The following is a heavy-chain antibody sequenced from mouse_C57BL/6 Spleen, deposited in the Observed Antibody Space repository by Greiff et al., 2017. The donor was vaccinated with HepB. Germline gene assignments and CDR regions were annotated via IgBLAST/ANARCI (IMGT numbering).Heavy chain of an antibody. D-gene: IGHD1-1*01. CDR2: ISSGSSTI. V-gene: IGHV5-17*01. Sequence: EVKVVESGGGLVKPGGSLKLSCAASGFTFSDYGMHWVRQAPEKGLEWVAYISSGSSTIYYADTVKGRFTISRDNAKNTLFLQMTSLRSEDPAMYYCARDTTVVAHFDVWGTGTTVTVSS. J-gene: IGHJ1*03. CDR3: ARDTTVVAHFDV. CDR1: GFTFSDYG.